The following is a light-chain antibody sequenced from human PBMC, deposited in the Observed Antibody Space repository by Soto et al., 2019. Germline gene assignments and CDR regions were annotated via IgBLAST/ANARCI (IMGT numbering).Light chain of an antibody. CDR3: QQYGTSKT. Sequence: EIVLTQSPGTLSLSPGERATLSCRASQSVSSTSLAWYQQEPGQAPRLLIHGASSRATGIPDRFSGSGSGTDFTLTISSLEPEDFAVYYCQQYGTSKTFGQGTKVDIK. V-gene: IGKV3-20*01. J-gene: IGKJ1*01. CDR2: GAS. CDR1: QSVSSTS.